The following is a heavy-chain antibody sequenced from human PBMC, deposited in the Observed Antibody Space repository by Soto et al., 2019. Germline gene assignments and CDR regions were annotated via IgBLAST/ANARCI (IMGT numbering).Heavy chain of an antibody. CDR1: GFTFSTYG. Sequence: EVQLVESGGGLVQPGGSLRLSCAASGFTFSTYGMNWVRQAPGKGLQWVSYISNSGSTIKYADSVKGRFTISRDKAKNSLYLQMDSLRNEDTAVYYCARAENYYYGMDVWGQGTTVTVSS. J-gene: IGHJ6*02. CDR2: ISNSGSTI. V-gene: IGHV3-48*02. CDR3: ARAENYYYGMDV.